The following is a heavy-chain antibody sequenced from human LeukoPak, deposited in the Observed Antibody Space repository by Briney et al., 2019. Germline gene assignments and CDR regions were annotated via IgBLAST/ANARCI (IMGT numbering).Heavy chain of an antibody. V-gene: IGHV1-2*02. D-gene: IGHD2-15*01. CDR3: ARRYCSGGSCYPDY. CDR2: INPNTGGT. Sequence: ASVKVSCKASGYTFIAYYVQWVRQAPGQGLEWMGWINPNTGGTKTAQKFQGRVTMTRDTSITTAYMELGRLTSDDKAVYYCARRYCSGGSCYPDYWGQGTLATVSS. J-gene: IGHJ4*02. CDR1: GYTFIAYY.